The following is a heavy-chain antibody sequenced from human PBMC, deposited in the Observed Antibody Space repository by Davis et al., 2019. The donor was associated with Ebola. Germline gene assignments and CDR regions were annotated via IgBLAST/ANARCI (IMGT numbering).Heavy chain of an antibody. D-gene: IGHD3-22*01. V-gene: IGHV3-33*08. CDR3: ARDRATIVVAYYFDY. CDR2: IWYDGSRK. J-gene: IGHJ4*02. CDR1: GFTFSSYG. Sequence: GESLKISCAASGFTFSSYGMHWVRQAPDKGLEWVAVIWYDGSRKYYGDSVKGRFTISRDNSKNTLYLQMNSLRAEDTAVYYCARDRATIVVAYYFDYWGQGTLVTVSS.